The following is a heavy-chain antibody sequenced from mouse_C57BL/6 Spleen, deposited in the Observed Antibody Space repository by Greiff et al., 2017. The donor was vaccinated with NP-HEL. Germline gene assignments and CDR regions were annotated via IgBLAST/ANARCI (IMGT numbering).Heavy chain of an antibody. CDR1: GFTFSSYA. V-gene: IGHV5-9-1*02. D-gene: IGHD1-1*01. Sequence: EVKLVESGEGLVKPGGSLKLSCAASGFTFSSYAMSWVRQTPEKRLEWVAYISSGGDYIYYADTVKGRFTISRDNARNTLYLQMSSLKSEDTAMYYCTRGSYYYGAMDYWGQGTSVTVSS. CDR3: TRGSYYYGAMDY. CDR2: ISSGGDYI. J-gene: IGHJ4*01.